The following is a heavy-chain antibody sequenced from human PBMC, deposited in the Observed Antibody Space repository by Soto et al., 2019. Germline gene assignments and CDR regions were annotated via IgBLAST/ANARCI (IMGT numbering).Heavy chain of an antibody. V-gene: IGHV3-23*01. D-gene: IGHD3-9*01. CDR2: ISSDGDLR. Sequence: EVHLLGSGGDLVKPWGSLRLSCEVSGFTFNNFAMSWVRQSPGKGLEWVSTISSDGDLRHYAESVKGRFTISRDNSKSSLVLQMNSLRAEDTALYFCAKVRQRFLDILTGATNFDSWGQGTLVTVSS. J-gene: IGHJ4*02. CDR1: GFTFNNFA. CDR3: AKVRQRFLDILTGATNFDS.